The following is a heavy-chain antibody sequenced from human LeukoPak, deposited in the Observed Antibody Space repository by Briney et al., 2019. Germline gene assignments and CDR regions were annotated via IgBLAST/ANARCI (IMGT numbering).Heavy chain of an antibody. CDR1: GGSFSDYY. D-gene: IGHD3-10*01. Sequence: PSETLSLTCDVYGGSFSDYYWDWIRQSPGKGQDWTGEINHSGSPNYNPSLKSRVTISVDTSKNQFSLKLSSVTAADTAVYYCARSHGSGSYYNLNDYWGQGILVTVSS. V-gene: IGHV4-34*01. CDR2: INHSGSP. J-gene: IGHJ4*02. CDR3: ARSHGSGSYYNLNDY.